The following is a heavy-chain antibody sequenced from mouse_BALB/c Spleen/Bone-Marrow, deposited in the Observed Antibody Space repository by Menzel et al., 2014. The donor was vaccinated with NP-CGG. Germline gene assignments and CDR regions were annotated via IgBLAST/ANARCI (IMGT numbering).Heavy chain of an antibody. V-gene: IGHV5-12-2*01. D-gene: IGHD2-3*01. J-gene: IGHJ3*01. CDR3: ARQSYEGFAY. CDR1: GFTFSSYT. Sequence: EVKVEESGGNLVQPGGSLELSCAASGFTFSSYTMSWVRQTPEKRLEWVAYISNGGGSTYYPDTVKGRFTISRDNATNTLYLQMSSLKSEDTAMYYCARQSYEGFAYWGQGTLVTVSA. CDR2: ISNGGGST.